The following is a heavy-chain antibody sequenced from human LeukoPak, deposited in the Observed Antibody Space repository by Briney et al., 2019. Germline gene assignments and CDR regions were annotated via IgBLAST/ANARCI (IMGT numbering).Heavy chain of an antibody. V-gene: IGHV1-2*02. CDR1: GGTFSSYA. Sequence: ASVKVSCKASGGTFSSYAISWVRQAPGQGLEWMGWINPNSGGTNYAQKFQGRVTMTRDTSISTAYMELSRLRSDDTAVYYCARVRVATIYNYFDYWGQGTLVTVSS. J-gene: IGHJ4*02. D-gene: IGHD5-12*01. CDR2: INPNSGGT. CDR3: ARVRVATIYNYFDY.